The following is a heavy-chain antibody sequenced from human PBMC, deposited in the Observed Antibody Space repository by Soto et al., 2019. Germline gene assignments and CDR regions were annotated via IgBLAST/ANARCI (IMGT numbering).Heavy chain of an antibody. CDR2: IRSKAYGGTT. D-gene: IGHD3-3*01. CDR1: GFTSGDYA. J-gene: IGHJ4*02. Sequence: GGSLRLSCTASGFTSGDYAMSWFRQAPGKGLEWVGFIRSKAYGGTTEYAASVKGRFTISRDDSKSIAYLQMNSLKTEDTAVYYCTRAVHYDFWSGYYPTFFYDYWGQGTLVTVSS. V-gene: IGHV3-49*03. CDR3: TRAVHYDFWSGYYPTFFYDY.